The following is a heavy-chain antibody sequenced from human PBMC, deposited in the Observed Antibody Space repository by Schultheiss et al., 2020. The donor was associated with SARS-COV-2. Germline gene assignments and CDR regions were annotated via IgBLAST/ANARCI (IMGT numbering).Heavy chain of an antibody. J-gene: IGHJ4*02. CDR3: ASIEPRDGYNFRY. Sequence: SETLSLTCSVSGGSIRSSNCYWGWIRQPPGKGLEWIGSIYHSGSTNYNPSLKSRVTISVDTSKNQFSLKLSSVTAADTAVYYCASIEPRDGYNFRYWGQGTLVTVSS. CDR2: IYHSGST. CDR1: GGSIRSSNCY. V-gene: IGHV4-39*07. D-gene: IGHD5-24*01.